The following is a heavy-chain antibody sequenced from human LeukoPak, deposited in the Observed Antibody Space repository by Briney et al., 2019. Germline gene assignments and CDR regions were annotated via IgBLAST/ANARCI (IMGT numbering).Heavy chain of an antibody. CDR2: ISAYNGNT. J-gene: IGHJ4*02. Sequence: ASVKVSCKASGYTFTSYGISWVRQAPGQGLEWMGWISAYNGNTNYAQKLQGRVTMTTDTSTSTAYMELRSLRSDDTAVYYCARETYYYDSSGYYRDWGQGTLVTVSS. D-gene: IGHD3-22*01. V-gene: IGHV1-18*01. CDR3: ARETYYYDSSGYYRD. CDR1: GYTFTSYG.